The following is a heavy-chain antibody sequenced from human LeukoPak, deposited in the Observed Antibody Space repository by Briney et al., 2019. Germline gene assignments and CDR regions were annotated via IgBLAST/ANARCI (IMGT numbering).Heavy chain of an antibody. Sequence: ASVKVSCKASGYTFTGYYMHWVRQAPRQGLEWMGWINPNSGGTNYAQKFQGRVTMTRDTSISTAYMELSRLRSDDTAVYYCARMYSSSWYYFDYWGQGTLVTVSS. CDR2: INPNSGGT. D-gene: IGHD6-13*01. CDR1: GYTFTGYY. J-gene: IGHJ4*02. CDR3: ARMYSSSWYYFDY. V-gene: IGHV1-2*02.